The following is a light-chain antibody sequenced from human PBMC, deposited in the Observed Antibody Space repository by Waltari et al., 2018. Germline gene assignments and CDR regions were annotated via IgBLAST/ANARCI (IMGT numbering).Light chain of an antibody. J-gene: IGKJ4*01. CDR2: EVS. CDR1: ESRLHSDGRTY. CDR3: MQSVELPLT. Sequence: DIVMTQTPLSLSDTPGQSAYLSCKSRESRLHSDGRTYLYSYLQKAGQPPHLLIYEVSNRFTGVPDRFSGSGSGTECTLKISRVEAEDVGLYYCMQSVELPLTFGGGTKVEIK. V-gene: IGKV2D-29*01.